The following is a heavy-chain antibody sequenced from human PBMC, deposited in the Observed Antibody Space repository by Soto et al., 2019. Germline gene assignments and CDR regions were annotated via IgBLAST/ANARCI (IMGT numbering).Heavy chain of an antibody. CDR2: IYYSGST. J-gene: IGHJ5*02. Sequence: SETLSLTCTVSGGSISSSSYYWGWIRQPPGKGLEWIGSIYYSGSTYYNPSLKSRVTISVDTSKNQFSLKLSSVTAADTAVYYCARHQSHSSSYVDPWGQGTLVTISS. CDR3: ARHQSHSSSYVDP. CDR1: GGSISSSSYY. D-gene: IGHD6-13*01. V-gene: IGHV4-39*01.